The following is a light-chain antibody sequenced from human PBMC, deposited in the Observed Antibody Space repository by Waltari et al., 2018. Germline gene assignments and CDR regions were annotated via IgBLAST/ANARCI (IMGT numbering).Light chain of an antibody. V-gene: IGKV3-20*01. CDR2: GAS. CDR3: QQYGSSPYT. Sequence: EIVLTQSPGTLSLSPGERATLSGRASQSVSSSYLAWYQQKSGQAPRLLIYGASSRATGIPDRFSGSGSGTDFSLTISRLEPEDFAVYYCQQYGSSPYTFGQGTMLEIK. CDR1: QSVSSSY. J-gene: IGKJ2*01.